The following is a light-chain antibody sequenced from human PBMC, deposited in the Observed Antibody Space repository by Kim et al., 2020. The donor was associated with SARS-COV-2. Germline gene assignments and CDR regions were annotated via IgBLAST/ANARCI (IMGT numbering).Light chain of an antibody. CDR2: SDN. CDR3: AVWDDSLKQGV. J-gene: IGLJ3*02. V-gene: IGLV1-44*01. CDR1: SSNIGSNN. Sequence: ELTQPPSASGAPGQRVSISCSGSSSNIGSNNVVWYQQLPGAAPNLLIYSDNQRPSGIPDRFSGSRSGTSASLAISGLQSGDEADYYCAVWDDSLKQGVFGGGTQLTVL.